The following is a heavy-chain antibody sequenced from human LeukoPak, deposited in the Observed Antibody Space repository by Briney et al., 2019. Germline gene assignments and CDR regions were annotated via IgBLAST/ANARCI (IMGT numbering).Heavy chain of an antibody. D-gene: IGHD3-10*01. J-gene: IGHJ4*02. CDR3: ASSGWFGELYNYFDY. Sequence: PSETLSLTCAVYGGSFSGYYWSWIRQPPGKGLEWIGEINHSGSTNYNPSLKSRVTISVDTSKNQFSLKLSSVTAADTAVYYCASSGWFGELYNYFDYWGQGTLVTVSS. CDR1: GGSFSGYY. V-gene: IGHV4-34*01. CDR2: INHSGST.